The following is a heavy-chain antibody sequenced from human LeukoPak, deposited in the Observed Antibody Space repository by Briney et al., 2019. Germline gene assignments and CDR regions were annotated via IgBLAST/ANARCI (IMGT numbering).Heavy chain of an antibody. V-gene: IGHV3-23*01. CDR1: GFTFSTYA. CDR2: IRGSGGSS. J-gene: IGHJ3*01. Sequence: QPGGSLRLSCAASGFTFSTYAMSWVRQAPGKGLEWVATIRGSGGSSYYRDSVKGRFTTSRDNSKNTLYLQMSRLRVEDTAIYYCAKDPHDAYVDAFDFWGQGTMVTVSS. CDR3: AKDPHDAYVDAFDF. D-gene: IGHD3-16*01.